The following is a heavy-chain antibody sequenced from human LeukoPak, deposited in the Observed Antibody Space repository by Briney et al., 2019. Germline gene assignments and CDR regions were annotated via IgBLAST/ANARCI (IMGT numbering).Heavy chain of an antibody. J-gene: IGHJ3*02. CDR3: ARDHHRRLYDSQARDTFDI. CDR1: GFTFSSYA. CDR2: ISGSGGST. D-gene: IGHD3-22*01. Sequence: GGSLRLSCAASGFTFSSYAMSWVRQAPGKGLEWVSAISGSGGSTYYAASVKGRFSISRDNAKNSLYLQMNSLRAEDTAVYYCARDHHRRLYDSQARDTFDIWGQGTMVTVSS. V-gene: IGHV3-23*01.